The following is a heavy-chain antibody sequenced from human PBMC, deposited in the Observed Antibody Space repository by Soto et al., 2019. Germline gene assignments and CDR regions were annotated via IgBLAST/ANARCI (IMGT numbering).Heavy chain of an antibody. CDR2: ISYDGSNK. Sequence: GGSLRLSCAASGFTFSSYAMHWVRQAPGKGLEWVAVISYDGSNKYYADSVKGRFTISRDNSKNTLYVQMNSLRAEDTAVYYCARDHIAARPGYYSLSMDVWVPVTTVT. CDR1: GFTFSSYA. D-gene: IGHD6-6*01. V-gene: IGHV3-30-3*01. CDR3: ARDHIAARPGYYSLSMDV. J-gene: IGHJ6*02.